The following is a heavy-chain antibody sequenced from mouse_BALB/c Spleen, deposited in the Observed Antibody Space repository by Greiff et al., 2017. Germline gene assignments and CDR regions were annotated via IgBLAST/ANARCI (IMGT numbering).Heavy chain of an antibody. CDR2: IWAGGST. V-gene: IGHV2-9*02. J-gene: IGHJ4*01. CDR3: ARGSAMDY. Sequence: VQLVESGPGLVAPSQSLSITCTASGFSLTSYGVHWVRQPPGQGLEWLGVIWAGGSTNYNSALMSRLSTSKDNSENQVFLKMNSLQTDDTAMYCCARGSAMDYWGQGTSVTVSS. CDR1: GFSLTSYG.